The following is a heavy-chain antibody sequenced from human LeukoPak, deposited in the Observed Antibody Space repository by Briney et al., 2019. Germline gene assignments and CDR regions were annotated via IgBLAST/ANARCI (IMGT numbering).Heavy chain of an antibody. Sequence: GGSLRLSCAVSGFSVTNNYMSWVRQAPGKGLEWVSGISGSGGNTYYADSVKGRFTISRDNSKNTLYLQMNSLRADDTAVYHCAKDWSCSSASCRFDYWGQGTLVTVSS. CDR2: ISGSGGNT. D-gene: IGHD2-2*01. CDR3: AKDWSCSSASCRFDY. V-gene: IGHV3-23*01. J-gene: IGHJ4*02. CDR1: GFSVTNNY.